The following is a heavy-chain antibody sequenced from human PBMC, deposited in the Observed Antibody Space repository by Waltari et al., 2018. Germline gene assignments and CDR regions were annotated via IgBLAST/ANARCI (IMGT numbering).Heavy chain of an antibody. CDR2: ISSSGKTT. Sequence: EVQLVESGGGWVQPGGSLRLSCKASGFLFSNYEMNWVRQAPGKGLELVSYISSSGKTTHNLDSVKGRFSISRDNGKNSLYLQMNSLRVEDTAVYFCATDHVRGWYPFENWGQGTLVTVSS. D-gene: IGHD6-19*01. V-gene: IGHV3-48*03. CDR1: GFLFSNYE. CDR3: ATDHVRGWYPFEN. J-gene: IGHJ4*02.